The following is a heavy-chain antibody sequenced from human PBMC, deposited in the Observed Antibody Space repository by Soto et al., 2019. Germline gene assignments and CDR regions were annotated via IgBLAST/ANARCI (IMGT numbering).Heavy chain of an antibody. Sequence: GGSLRLSCAASGFTFSSYAMHWVRQAPGKGLEWVAVISYDGSNKYYADSVEGRFTISRDNSKNTLYLQMNSLRAEDTAVYYCARAGYGGNSFYFDYWGQGTPVTVSS. CDR1: GFTFSSYA. V-gene: IGHV3-30-3*01. CDR3: ARAGYGGNSFYFDY. J-gene: IGHJ4*02. D-gene: IGHD2-21*02. CDR2: ISYDGSNK.